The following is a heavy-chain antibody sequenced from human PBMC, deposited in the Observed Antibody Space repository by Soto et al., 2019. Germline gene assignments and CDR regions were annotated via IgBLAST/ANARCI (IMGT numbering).Heavy chain of an antibody. CDR2: MNPNSGNT. Sequence: ASVKVSCKASGYTFTSYDINWVRQATGQGLEWMGWMNPNSGNTGYAQKFQGRVTMTRNTSISTAYMELSSLRSEDTAVYYCAGGPGGLKIAARPGKSFYMDVWGKGTTVTVSS. CDR1: GYTFTSYD. CDR3: AGGPGGLKIAARPGKSFYMDV. D-gene: IGHD6-6*01. V-gene: IGHV1-8*01. J-gene: IGHJ6*03.